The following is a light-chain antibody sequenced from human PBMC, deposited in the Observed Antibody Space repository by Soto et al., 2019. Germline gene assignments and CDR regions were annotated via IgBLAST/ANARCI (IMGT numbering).Light chain of an antibody. CDR1: NSDVGGYNY. Sequence: QSALTQPASVSGSPGQSITISCTGTNSDVGGYNYVSWYQQHPGKAPKLMILDVSSRPSGVSNRFSGSKSGNTASLTISGLQAEDEAHYFCSSYTSSSTYWVFGGGTKVTVL. V-gene: IGLV2-14*01. CDR2: DVS. J-gene: IGLJ3*02. CDR3: SSYTSSSTYWV.